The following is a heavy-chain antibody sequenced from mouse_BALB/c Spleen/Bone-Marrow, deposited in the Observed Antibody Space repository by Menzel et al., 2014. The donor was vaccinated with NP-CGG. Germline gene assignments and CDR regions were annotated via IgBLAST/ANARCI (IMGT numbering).Heavy chain of an antibody. CDR1: GFDFSRYW. D-gene: IGHD2-3*01. J-gene: IGHJ3*01. V-gene: IGHV4-1*02. CDR3: ARLGYCGWFAH. Sequence: EVQVVESGGGLVQPGGSLKLSCAASGFDFSRYWMSWVRQAPGKGLQWIGEINPESNTINYTPSLKDKFIISRDNTKNALYLQMCRVRSEDTALYCYARLGYCGWFAHWHRETLVTVST. CDR2: INPESNTI.